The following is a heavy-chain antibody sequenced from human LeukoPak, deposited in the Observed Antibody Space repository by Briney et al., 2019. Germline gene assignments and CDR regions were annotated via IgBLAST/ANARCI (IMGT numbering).Heavy chain of an antibody. CDR2: ISDNNGNT. Sequence: GASVKVSCKASGYTFTTFGISWVRQAPGQGLEWMGWISDNNGNTNYAQKFQGRVTMTTDTSTTTAYMEVRSLRSDDTAVYYCARVREYSSFFRYWYFDLWGRGTLVTVSS. J-gene: IGHJ2*01. CDR3: ARVREYSSFFRYWYFDL. V-gene: IGHV1-18*01. CDR1: GYTFTTFG. D-gene: IGHD6-6*01.